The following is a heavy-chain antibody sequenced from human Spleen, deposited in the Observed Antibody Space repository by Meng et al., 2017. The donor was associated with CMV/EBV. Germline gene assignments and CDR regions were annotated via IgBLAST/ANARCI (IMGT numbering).Heavy chain of an antibody. CDR3: ARDLSGSYYEGDAFDI. Sequence: GGSLRLSCAASGFTFSSYSMNWVRQAPGKGLEWVSYISSSSSTIYYADSVKGRFTISRDNAKNSLYLQMNSLRAEDTAVYYCARDLSGSYYEGDAFDIWGQGTMVTVSS. V-gene: IGHV3-48*04. CDR1: GFTFSSYS. D-gene: IGHD1-26*01. CDR2: ISSSSSTI. J-gene: IGHJ3*02.